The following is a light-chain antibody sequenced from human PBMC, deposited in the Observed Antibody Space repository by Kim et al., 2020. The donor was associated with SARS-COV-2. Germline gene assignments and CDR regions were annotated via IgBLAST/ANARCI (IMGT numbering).Light chain of an antibody. CDR3: NSRDSNENVF. CDR1: SLRSYY. CDR2: GKN. Sequence: VALGQTVRITCQEDSLRSYYATWYQQKPVQAPILVIYGKNNRPSGIPDRFSGSSSGNTASLTITVTQAGDEADYYCNSRDSNENVFFGGGTQLTVL. J-gene: IGLJ2*01. V-gene: IGLV3-19*01.